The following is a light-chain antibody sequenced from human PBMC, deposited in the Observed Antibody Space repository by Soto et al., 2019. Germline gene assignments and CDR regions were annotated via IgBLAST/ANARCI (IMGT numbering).Light chain of an antibody. Sequence: IVLTKSPATLTLSPGERATLSCRASQSVSSYLVWYQQKPGQAPRLLIYDASNRATGIPARFSGSGSGTDFTLTISALEPEDFAVYYCQHRSSWPLTFGGGTKVDIK. J-gene: IGKJ4*01. CDR1: QSVSSY. CDR2: DAS. V-gene: IGKV3-11*01. CDR3: QHRSSWPLT.